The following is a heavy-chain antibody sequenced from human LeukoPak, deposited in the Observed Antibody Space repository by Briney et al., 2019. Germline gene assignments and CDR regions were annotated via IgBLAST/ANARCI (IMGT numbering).Heavy chain of an antibody. J-gene: IGHJ4*02. CDR3: ARDTYGGATDY. D-gene: IGHD1-26*01. Sequence: SETLSLTCTVSGGSISGTSWSWLRQPPGRGLEWIGYIYYSGSTNYNPSLKSRVTISVDTSKNQFSLKLSSVTAADTAVYYCARDTYGGATDYWGQGTLVTVSS. V-gene: IGHV4-59*01. CDR2: IYYSGST. CDR1: GGSISGTS.